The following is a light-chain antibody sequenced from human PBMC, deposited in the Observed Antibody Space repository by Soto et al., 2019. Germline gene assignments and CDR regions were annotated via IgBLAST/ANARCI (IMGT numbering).Light chain of an antibody. Sequence: AIQMTQSPSSLSASVGDTVTITCRASQAIRNDLAWYQQKPGQVPDLLIYGATSLQSGVPSRFSGSGSDTDVTLTNNSLQSEDFATYYCLQDYRFPWTLGLGTKVEI. J-gene: IGKJ1*01. CDR3: LQDYRFPWT. CDR1: QAIRND. V-gene: IGKV1-6*02. CDR2: GAT.